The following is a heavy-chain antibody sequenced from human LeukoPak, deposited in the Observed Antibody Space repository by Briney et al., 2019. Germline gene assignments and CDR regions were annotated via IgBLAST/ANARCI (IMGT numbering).Heavy chain of an antibody. CDR2: VYYSGST. D-gene: IGHD5-18*01. CDR1: GGSVSSHRYY. J-gene: IGHJ6*03. V-gene: IGHV4-61*01. Sequence: SETLSLTCTVSGGSVSSHRYYWGWLRQPPGKGLEWIGSVYYSGSTNYNPSLKSRVTISVDTSKNQFSLKLSSVTAADTAVYYCARVFRDTAMVSQRYYYYYMDVWGKGTTVTVSS. CDR3: ARVFRDTAMVSQRYYYYYMDV.